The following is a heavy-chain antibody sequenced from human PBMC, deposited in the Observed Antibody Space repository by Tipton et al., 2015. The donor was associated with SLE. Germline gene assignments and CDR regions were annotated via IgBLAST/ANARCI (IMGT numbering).Heavy chain of an antibody. V-gene: IGHV3-30*02. J-gene: IGHJ4*02. CDR2: IRHDGRNQ. CDR1: GFSFSNYA. CDR3: ARGDPIHY. Sequence: SLRLSCVASGFSFSNYAMVWVRQAPGKGLEWVAFIRHDGRNQDYAESVRGRFTISRDNSKNTLYLQMNSLRAEDTAVYYCARGDPIHYWGQGTLVTVSS. D-gene: IGHD2-21*02.